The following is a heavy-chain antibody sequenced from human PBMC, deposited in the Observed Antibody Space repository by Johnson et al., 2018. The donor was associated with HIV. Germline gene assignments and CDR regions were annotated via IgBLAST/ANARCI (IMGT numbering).Heavy chain of an antibody. J-gene: IGHJ3*02. V-gene: IGHV3-53*01. CDR2: IYSGGST. Sequence: VQLVESGGGLIKPGASLSLSCAAFEFTFSSNYMLWVRQAPAKGLEWVSVIYSGGSTYYAESVKGRFTISRDNSKNTLYLQMNSLRAEDTAVYYCARGAGVLTGGDSDAFDIWGQGTMVTVSS. CDR1: EFTFSSNY. CDR3: ARGAGVLTGGDSDAFDI. D-gene: IGHD4-17*01.